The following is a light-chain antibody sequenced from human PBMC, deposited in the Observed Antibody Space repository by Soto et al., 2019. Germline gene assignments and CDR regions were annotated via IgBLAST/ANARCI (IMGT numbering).Light chain of an antibody. J-gene: IGKJ2*01. V-gene: IGKV3-20*01. CDR2: GAS. CDR1: QSVSSSY. Sequence: EIVLTQSPGTLSLSPGERATLSCRASQSVSSSYLAWYQQKPGQAPRGLIHGASSRATGIPDRFSGSGAGTDFTLTISRLEPEDFAVYFCHQYRTPPPSAFGQGTKVEIK. CDR3: HQYRTPPPSA.